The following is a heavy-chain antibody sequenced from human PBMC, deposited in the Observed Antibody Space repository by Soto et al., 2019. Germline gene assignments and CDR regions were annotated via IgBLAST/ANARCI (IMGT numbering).Heavy chain of an antibody. CDR2: LYYSGST. J-gene: IGHJ4*02. CDR3: VRIRGYSYGLFDN. V-gene: IGHV4-39*01. D-gene: IGHD5-18*01. Sequence: PSETLSLTCTVSGGSVSSSNYYWGWIRQPPGKGLEWIGSLYYSGSTYYNSSLKSRVTISVDTSTNQFSLKLTSLTAADTAVYYCVRIRGYSYGLFDNWGQGALVTVSS. CDR1: GGSVSSSNYY.